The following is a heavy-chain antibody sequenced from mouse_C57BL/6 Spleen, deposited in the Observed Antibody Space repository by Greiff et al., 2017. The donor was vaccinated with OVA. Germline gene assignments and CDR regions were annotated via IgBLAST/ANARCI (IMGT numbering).Heavy chain of an antibody. J-gene: IGHJ3*01. Sequence: QVQLQQPGAELVMPGASVKLSCKASGYTFTSYWMHWVKQRPGQGLEWIGEIDPSDSYTNYNQKFKGKSTLTVDKSSSTAYMQLSSLTSEDSAVYYGARSDYGSSKGFAYWGQGTLVTVSA. D-gene: IGHD1-1*01. V-gene: IGHV1-69*01. CDR3: ARSDYGSSKGFAY. CDR1: GYTFTSYW. CDR2: IDPSDSYT.